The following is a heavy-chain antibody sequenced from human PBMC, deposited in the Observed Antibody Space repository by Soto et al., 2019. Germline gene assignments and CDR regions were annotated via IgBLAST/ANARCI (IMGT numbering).Heavy chain of an antibody. CDR3: ARWVGGSMYDNSGKYDS. D-gene: IGHD3-22*01. J-gene: IGHJ5*01. CDR2: VAYDGSKI. Sequence: QVQLVESGGGVVQPGRSLRLTCAASGFTFSSNGMHWVRQAPGKGLEWVALVAYDGSKIYYGDSVRGRFTISRDNSENTLYLQMNSLRAEDTAVYYCARWVGGSMYDNSGKYDSWGQGTLVTVSS. CDR1: GFTFSSNG. V-gene: IGHV3-30*03.